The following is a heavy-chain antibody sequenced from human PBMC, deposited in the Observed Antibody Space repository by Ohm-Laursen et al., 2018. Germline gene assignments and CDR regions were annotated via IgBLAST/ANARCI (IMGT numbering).Heavy chain of an antibody. CDR3: ARDAGYSSG. Sequence: SLRLSCAASGFTFSSYEMNWVRQAPGEGLQWVSYIGSNGGTIYYTDSVKGRFTISRGNAKNSLFLQMNSLRVEDTAVYYCARDAGYSSGWGQGTLVTVSS. CDR1: GFTFSSYE. D-gene: IGHD6-19*01. J-gene: IGHJ4*02. V-gene: IGHV3-48*03. CDR2: IGSNGGTI.